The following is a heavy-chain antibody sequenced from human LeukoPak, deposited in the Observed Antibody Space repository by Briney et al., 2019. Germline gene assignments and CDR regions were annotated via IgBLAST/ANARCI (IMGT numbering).Heavy chain of an antibody. J-gene: IGHJ3*02. CDR3: ARAELYFYDSSGGSFDI. CDR1: EFTFSTYS. D-gene: IGHD3-22*01. Sequence: GGSLRLSCAASEFTFSTYSMNWVRQAPGKGLEWVPSISSSSSYTSYADSVKGRFTISRDNAKNSLYLQMNSLRAEDTAVYYCARAELYFYDSSGGSFDIWGQGTMVTVSS. V-gene: IGHV3-21*01. CDR2: ISSSSSYT.